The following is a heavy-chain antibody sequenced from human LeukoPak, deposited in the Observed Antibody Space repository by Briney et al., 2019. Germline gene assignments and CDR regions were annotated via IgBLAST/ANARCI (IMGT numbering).Heavy chain of an antibody. CDR3: ARDSGCSGGSCYSPSYYYYYMDV. CDR1: GGSINSGNYF. J-gene: IGHJ6*03. Sequence: SETLSLTCSVSGGSINSGNYFWAWIRQPPGKGLEWIGSVSYSGNTYYNPSLKSRVTISVDTSKNHFSLKLSSVTAADTAMYSCARDSGCSGGSCYSPSYYYYYMDVWGEGTTVTISS. V-gene: IGHV4-39*07. D-gene: IGHD2-15*01. CDR2: VSYSGNT.